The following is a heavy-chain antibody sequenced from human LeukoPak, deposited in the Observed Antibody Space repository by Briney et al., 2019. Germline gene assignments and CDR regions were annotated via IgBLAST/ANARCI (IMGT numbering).Heavy chain of an antibody. V-gene: IGHV6-1*01. J-gene: IGHJ5*02. D-gene: IGHD3-3*01. CDR1: GDSVSSNSAA. Sequence: SQTLSLTCAISGDSVSSNSAAWNWIRQSPSRGLEWLGRTYYRSKWNNDHAESVKSRITINPDTSRNQVSLQLNSVTPEDTAVYYCARDRTTLYDFWSGYGWFDPWGQGTLVTVS. CDR3: ARDRTTLYDFWSGYGWFDP. CDR2: TYYRSKWNN.